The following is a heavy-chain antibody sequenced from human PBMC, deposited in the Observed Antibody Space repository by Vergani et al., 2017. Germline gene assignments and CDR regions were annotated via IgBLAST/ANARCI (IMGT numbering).Heavy chain of an antibody. CDR2: IRYDGSNK. CDR1: GFTFSSYG. D-gene: IGHD2-2*01. J-gene: IGHJ4*02. Sequence: VQLVESGGGLVKPGGSLRLSCAASGFTFSSYGMHWVRQAPGKGLEWVAFIRYDGSNKYYADSVKGRFTISRDNSKNTLYLQMNSLRAEDTAVYYCAKKRGGYCSSTSCPLIDYWGQGTLVTVSS. CDR3: AKKRGGYCSSTSCPLIDY. V-gene: IGHV3-30*02.